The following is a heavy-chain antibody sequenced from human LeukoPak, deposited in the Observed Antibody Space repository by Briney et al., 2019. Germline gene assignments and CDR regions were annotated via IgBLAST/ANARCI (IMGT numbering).Heavy chain of an antibody. CDR1: GFTFRSYA. CDR2: MSYDGSNK. D-gene: IGHD4-23*01. V-gene: IGHV3-30-3*01. J-gene: IGHJ4*02. CDR3: AREDYGGVYFDY. Sequence: PGGSLRLSCPASGFTFRSYAMHWVRQAPAKGLEWVAVMSYDGSNKYYADSVKGRFTISRDNSRNTLYLQMNSLRAEDTAVYYCAREDYGGVYFDYWGQGTLVTVSS.